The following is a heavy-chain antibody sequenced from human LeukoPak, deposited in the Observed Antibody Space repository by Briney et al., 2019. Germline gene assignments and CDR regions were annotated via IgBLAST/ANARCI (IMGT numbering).Heavy chain of an antibody. D-gene: IGHD2/OR15-2a*01. CDR1: GFTFSSYG. CDR2: ISGTGGTT. J-gene: IGHJ4*02. CDR3: ATYRLVLLPFES. V-gene: IGHV3-23*01. Sequence: GGSLRLSCAASGFTFSSYGMSWVRQAPGKGLEWVSAISGTGGTTYYADSVKGRFTISRDNSKNTLYLQMNSLRAEDTAIYYCATYRLVLLPFESWGQGTLVTVSS.